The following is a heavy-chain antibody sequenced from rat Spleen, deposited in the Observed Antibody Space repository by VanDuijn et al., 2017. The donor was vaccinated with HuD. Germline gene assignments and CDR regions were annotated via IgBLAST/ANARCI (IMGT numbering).Heavy chain of an antibody. D-gene: IGHD3-7*01. CDR1: GFSLTSYN. CDR2: IWTGGST. Sequence: QVQLKESGPGLVQPSQTLSLTCTVSGFSLTSYNVHWVRQPTGKGLEWMGVIWTGGSTASNSLLKSRLNISRDTSKSQVFLKMNSLQTEATATYYCARDGSGDDFDYWGQGVMVTVSS. J-gene: IGHJ2*01. CDR3: ARDGSGDDFDY. V-gene: IGHV2-30*01.